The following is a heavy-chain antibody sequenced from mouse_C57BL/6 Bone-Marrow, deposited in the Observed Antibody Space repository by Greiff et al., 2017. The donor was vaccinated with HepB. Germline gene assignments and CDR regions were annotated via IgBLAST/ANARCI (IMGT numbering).Heavy chain of an antibody. Sequence: EVQLQESGGGLVKPGGSLKLSCAASGFTFSDYGMHWVRQAPEKGLEWVAYISSGSSTIYYADTVKGRFTISRDNAKNTLFLQMTSLRSEDTAMYYCARTGVITTVVATADFDYWGQGTTLTVSS. V-gene: IGHV5-17*01. D-gene: IGHD1-1*01. CDR3: ARTGVITTVVATADFDY. J-gene: IGHJ2*01. CDR1: GFTFSDYG. CDR2: ISSGSSTI.